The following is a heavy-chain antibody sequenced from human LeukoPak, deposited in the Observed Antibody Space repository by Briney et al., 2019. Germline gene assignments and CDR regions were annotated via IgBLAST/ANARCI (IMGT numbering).Heavy chain of an antibody. CDR3: ARHVRFGAPPFDY. Sequence: GESLKISCKGSGYSFTSYWIGWVRQMPGKDLEGMGIIYPGDSATRYSPSFQGQVTISADKSISTAYLQWSSLKASDTAMYYCARHVRFGAPPFDYWGQGTLVTVSS. J-gene: IGHJ4*02. V-gene: IGHV5-51*01. CDR2: IYPGDSAT. D-gene: IGHD3-10*01. CDR1: GYSFTSYW.